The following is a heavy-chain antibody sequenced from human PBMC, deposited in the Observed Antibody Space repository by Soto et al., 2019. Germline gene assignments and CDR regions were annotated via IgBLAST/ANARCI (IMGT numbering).Heavy chain of an antibody. CDR1: GFTFSSYW. J-gene: IGHJ3*02. CDR2: IKQDGSEK. Sequence: PGGSLRLSCAVSGFTFSSYWMSWIRQAPGKGLEWVANIKQDGSEKYFVDSVRGRFTISRDNAKNSLYLQMNSLGAEDTAVYYCARDEVYAFDIWGQGTMVTVSS. CDR3: ARDEVYAFDI. V-gene: IGHV3-7*01.